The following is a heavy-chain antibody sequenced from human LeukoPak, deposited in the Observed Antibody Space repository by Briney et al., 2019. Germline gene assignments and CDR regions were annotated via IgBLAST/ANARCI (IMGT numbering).Heavy chain of an antibody. CDR3: ARHIHYYDW. CDR1: GASISSYY. Sequence: PSETLSLTCTVSGASISSYYWSWIRQPPGKGLEWIGYIYDSGSTNYNPSLKSRVTISLDKSKNQFSLKMRSVTAADMAVYYCARHIHYYDWWGQGTLVTVSS. V-gene: IGHV4-59*08. CDR2: IYDSGST. D-gene: IGHD2-21*01. J-gene: IGHJ4*02.